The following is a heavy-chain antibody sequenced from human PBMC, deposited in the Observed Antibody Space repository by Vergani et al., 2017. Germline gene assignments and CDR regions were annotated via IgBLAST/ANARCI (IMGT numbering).Heavy chain of an antibody. V-gene: IGHV4-61*01. D-gene: IGHD3-10*01. CDR1: GDSISSRNCY. CDR2: VSFRGDT. J-gene: IGHJ4*02. CDR3: ARSRIYYGAGSPDY. Sequence: QVQLQESGPGLVKPSETLSLTCTVSGDSISSRNCYWGWIRQPPGKGLEWMGYVSFRGDTLYDPSVKGRMTISLNTSSNQFSLYLTSVTAADTAVYYCARSRIYYGAGSPDYWGQGTLVTVSS.